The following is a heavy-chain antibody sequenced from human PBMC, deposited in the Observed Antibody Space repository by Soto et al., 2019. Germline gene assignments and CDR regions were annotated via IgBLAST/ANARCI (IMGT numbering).Heavy chain of an antibody. J-gene: IGHJ3*02. CDR3: ARAPFLGVVVVAATPQDAFDI. D-gene: IGHD2-15*01. CDR1: GGSISSGGYY. Sequence: TSETLSLTCTVSGGSISSGGYYWSWIRQHPGKGLEWIGYIYYSGSTYYNPSLKSRVTISVDTSKNQFSLKLSSVTAADTAVYYCARAPFLGVVVVAATPQDAFDIWGQGTMVTVSS. V-gene: IGHV4-31*03. CDR2: IYYSGST.